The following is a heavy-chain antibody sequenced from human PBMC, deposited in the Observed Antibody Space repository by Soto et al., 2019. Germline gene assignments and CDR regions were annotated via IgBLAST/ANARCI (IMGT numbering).Heavy chain of an antibody. Sequence: QVQLVESGGGVVQPGRSLRLSCEASGFTFSSYAMHWVRQAPGKGLEWVALISYDGSNKYYADSVKGRFTISRDNSKNTLYLQMNSLRPEDTAVYHCARDQGGTTLYYHGMDVWGQGTTVTVSS. J-gene: IGHJ6*02. V-gene: IGHV3-30-3*01. CDR2: ISYDGSNK. CDR1: GFTFSSYA. CDR3: ARDQGGTTLYYHGMDV. D-gene: IGHD1-7*01.